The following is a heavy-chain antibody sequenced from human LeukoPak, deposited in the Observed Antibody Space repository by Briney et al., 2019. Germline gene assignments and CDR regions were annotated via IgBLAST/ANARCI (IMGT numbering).Heavy chain of an antibody. D-gene: IGHD1-26*01. Sequence: ASVKVSCKASGYTFTGYYMHWVRQAPGQGLQWMGWINANSGGTNYAQKFQGRVTMTRDTSISTAYMELSRLGSVDTAMYYCARDNSGNYYDYEMDVWGQGTTVTVSS. V-gene: IGHV1-2*02. CDR2: INANSGGT. J-gene: IGHJ6*02. CDR3: ARDNSGNYYDYEMDV. CDR1: GYTFTGYY.